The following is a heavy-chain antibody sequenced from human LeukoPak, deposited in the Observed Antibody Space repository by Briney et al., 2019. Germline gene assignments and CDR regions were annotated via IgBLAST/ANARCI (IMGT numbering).Heavy chain of an antibody. V-gene: IGHV3-23*01. Sequence: GGCLRLACAASGFTFSSYAMTWVRQAPGKGLECVSSISGSAGSTYYADSVKGRFTISRDTSKNTLYLQMNSLRAEDTGVYYCAKGRGYYYDSSGYCCFDYWGQGTLVTVSS. D-gene: IGHD3-22*01. CDR1: GFTFSSYA. CDR3: AKGRGYYYDSSGYCCFDY. CDR2: ISGSAGST. J-gene: IGHJ4*02.